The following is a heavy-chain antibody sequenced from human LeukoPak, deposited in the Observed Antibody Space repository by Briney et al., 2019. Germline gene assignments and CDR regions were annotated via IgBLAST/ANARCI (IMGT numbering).Heavy chain of an antibody. D-gene: IGHD3-22*01. CDR2: IYNGGST. J-gene: IGHJ3*02. Sequence: GGSLRLSCAASGFTVSSNYMCWVRQAPGKGLEWVSVIYNGGSTYYADSVKGRFTISRDNSKNTLYLQMNSLRAEDTAVYYCARDVPYDSSGYYEDAFDIWGQGTMVTVSS. V-gene: IGHV3-53*01. CDR3: ARDVPYDSSGYYEDAFDI. CDR1: GFTVSSNY.